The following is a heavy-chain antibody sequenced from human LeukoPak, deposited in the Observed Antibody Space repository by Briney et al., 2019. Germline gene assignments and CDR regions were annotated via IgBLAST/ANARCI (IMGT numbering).Heavy chain of an antibody. D-gene: IGHD6-13*01. V-gene: IGHV4-30-2*01. CDR1: GGSISSGGYS. CDR2: IYHSGST. CDR3: ASYIAAAGTFDY. Sequence: SQTLSLTCAASGGSISSGGYSWSWIRQPPGKGLEWIGYIYHSGSTYYNPSLKSRVTISVDRSKNQFSLKLSSVTAADTAVYYCASYIAAAGTFDYWGQGTLVTVSS. J-gene: IGHJ4*02.